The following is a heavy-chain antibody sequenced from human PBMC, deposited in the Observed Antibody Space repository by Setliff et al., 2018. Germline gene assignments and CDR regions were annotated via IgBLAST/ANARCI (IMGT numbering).Heavy chain of an antibody. CDR2: MNPNSGNT. CDR1: GYTFTSYD. D-gene: IGHD3-10*01. J-gene: IGHJ4*02. Sequence: ASVKVSCKASGYTFTSYDINWVRQATGQGPEWMGWMNPNSGNTGYAQKFQGRVTMTRNTSTSTAYMELSSLRSEDTAVYYCARNEYNYYGSGSYYNNLPFEYWGQGTLVTVSS. V-gene: IGHV1-8*02. CDR3: ARNEYNYYGSGSYYNNLPFEY.